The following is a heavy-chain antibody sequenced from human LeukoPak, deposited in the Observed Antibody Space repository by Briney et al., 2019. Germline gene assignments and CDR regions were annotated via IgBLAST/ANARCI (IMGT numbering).Heavy chain of an antibody. D-gene: IGHD3-10*01. CDR1: GFTLSTYA. CDR3: ARSLRVRGVPDYMDV. V-gene: IGHV3-23*01. J-gene: IGHJ6*03. Sequence: GGSLRLSCAASGFTLSTYAMSWVRQTPGKGLEWVAATSSSDAGTYHADSVRGRFTISRDNAKNMLYLQMNSLRADDTAVYYCARSLRVRGVPDYMDVWGKGTTVIISS. CDR2: TSSSDAGT.